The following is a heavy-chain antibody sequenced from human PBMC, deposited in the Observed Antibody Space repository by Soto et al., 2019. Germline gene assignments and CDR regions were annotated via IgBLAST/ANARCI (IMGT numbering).Heavy chain of an antibody. CDR2: SSNSGSFT. CDR3: VRSGDNYNLLDY. V-gene: IGHV3-11*06. Sequence: AGSLSLSCSASGFTFSDHYMSWIRQAPGKGLEWIGYSSNSGSFTRYADSVKGRFSISRDNAKNSLYLQINSLRGDDTATYFCVRSGDNYNLLDYWGQGTPVTVSS. D-gene: IGHD1-1*01. J-gene: IGHJ4*02. CDR1: GFTFSDHY.